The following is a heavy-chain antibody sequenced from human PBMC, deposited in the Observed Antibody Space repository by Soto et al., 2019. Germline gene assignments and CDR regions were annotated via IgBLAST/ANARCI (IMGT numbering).Heavy chain of an antibody. CDR2: IKQDQSEK. Sequence: SGGSLRLSCEASGFDFSRYWMSWARQAPGKGLEWVATIKQDQSEKYYVDSVRGRFTVSRDNANNLLFLQMNSLRADDRAIYYCARVPVSGRYSPYFDSWGQGTLVTVSS. V-gene: IGHV3-7*01. CDR1: GFDFSRYW. J-gene: IGHJ4*02. CDR3: ARVPVSGRYSPYFDS. D-gene: IGHD3-10*01.